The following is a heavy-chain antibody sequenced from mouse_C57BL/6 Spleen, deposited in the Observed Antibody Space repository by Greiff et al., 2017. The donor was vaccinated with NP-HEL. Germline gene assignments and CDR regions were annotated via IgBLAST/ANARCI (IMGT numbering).Heavy chain of an antibody. D-gene: IGHD1-1*01. CDR1: GYTFTSYG. CDR2: IYPRSGNT. V-gene: IGHV1-81*01. Sequence: QVQLKESGAELARPGASVKLSCKASGYTFTSYGISWVKQRTGQGLEWIGEIYPRSGNTYYNEKFKGKATLTADKSSSTAYMERRSLTSEDSAVYFCARDTTVVATDFDYWGQGTTLTVSS. J-gene: IGHJ2*01. CDR3: ARDTTVVATDFDY.